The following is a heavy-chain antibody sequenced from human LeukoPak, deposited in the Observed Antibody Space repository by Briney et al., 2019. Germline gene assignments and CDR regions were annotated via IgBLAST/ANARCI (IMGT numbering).Heavy chain of an antibody. D-gene: IGHD3-3*01. CDR3: ARGSVSGYDFWSGYYYYYYYMDV. J-gene: IGHJ6*03. Sequence: SVTVSCKASGGTFNNYAFSWVRQAPGQGLEWMGGIIPIFDTAHYAQKFQGRVTITADESTSTAYMELSSLRSEDTAVYYCARGSVSGYDFWSGYYYYYYYMDVWGKGTTVTVSS. CDR2: IIPIFDTA. CDR1: GGTFNNYA. V-gene: IGHV1-69*13.